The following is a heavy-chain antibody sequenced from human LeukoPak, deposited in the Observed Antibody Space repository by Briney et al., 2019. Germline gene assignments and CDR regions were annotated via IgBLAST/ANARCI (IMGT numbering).Heavy chain of an antibody. Sequence: SETLSLTCTVSGYSISSGYYWGWIRQPPGKGLGWIGSIYHSGSTYYNPSLKSRVTISVDKSKNQFSLKLSSVTAADTAVYYCARASYDSSGYSYYYYYYGMDVWGQGTTVTVSS. D-gene: IGHD3-22*01. CDR1: GYSISSGYY. CDR3: ARASYDSSGYSYYYYYYGMDV. J-gene: IGHJ6*02. CDR2: IYHSGST. V-gene: IGHV4-38-2*02.